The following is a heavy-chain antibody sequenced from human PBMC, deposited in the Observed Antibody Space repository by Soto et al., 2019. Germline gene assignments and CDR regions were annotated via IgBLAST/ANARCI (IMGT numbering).Heavy chain of an antibody. V-gene: IGHV4-31*03. D-gene: IGHD3-9*01. J-gene: IGHJ3*02. CDR1: GGSISSGGYY. Sequence: QVQLQESGPGLVKPSQTLSLTCTVSGGSISSGGYYWSWIRQHPGKGLEWIGYIYYSGSTYYNPSLKSRVTISVDTSKNQFSLKLSSVTAADTAVYYCAREYYDIFTGYPDAFDIWGQGTMVTVSS. CDR2: IYYSGST. CDR3: AREYYDIFTGYPDAFDI.